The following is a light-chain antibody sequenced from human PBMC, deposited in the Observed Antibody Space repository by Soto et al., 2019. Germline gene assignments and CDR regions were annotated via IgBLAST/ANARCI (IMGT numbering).Light chain of an antibody. CDR1: SSDVGGYNY. V-gene: IGLV2-8*01. CDR3: SSYAGSISYV. CDR2: EVS. J-gene: IGLJ1*01. Sequence: QSALTQPPSASGSPGQSVTISCTGTSSDVGGYNYVSWYQQHPGKAPKLMIYEVSKRPSGVPDRFSGSKSGNTASLTVSGLQAEDEADYYCSSYAGSISYVFGTGTTVTVL.